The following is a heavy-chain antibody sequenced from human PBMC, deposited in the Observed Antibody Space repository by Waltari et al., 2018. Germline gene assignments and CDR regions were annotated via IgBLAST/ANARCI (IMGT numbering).Heavy chain of an antibody. Sequence: QVQLVQSGAEVKKPGASVKVSCKASGYTFTGYYMHWVRQAPGHGLEWMGRINPNSGGTNYAQKFQGRVTMTRDTSISTAYMELSRLRSDDTAVYYCASICTNGVCYTEGVDAFDIWGQGTMVTVSS. CDR3: ASICTNGVCYTEGVDAFDI. J-gene: IGHJ3*02. V-gene: IGHV1-2*06. CDR1: GYTFTGYY. CDR2: INPNSGGT. D-gene: IGHD2-8*01.